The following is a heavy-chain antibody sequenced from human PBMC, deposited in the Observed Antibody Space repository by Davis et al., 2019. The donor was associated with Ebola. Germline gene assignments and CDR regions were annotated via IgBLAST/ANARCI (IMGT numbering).Heavy chain of an antibody. Sequence: GSLRLSCAASGFTFSSYEMNWVRQAPGKGLEWVSYISGSGSIIYDADSVKGRFTISRDNAKNSLYLQMNSLRAEDTAVYYCARARGSYYYYYYGMDVWGQGTTVTVSS. CDR2: ISGSGSII. CDR1: GFTFSSYE. D-gene: IGHD1-26*01. V-gene: IGHV3-48*03. J-gene: IGHJ6*02. CDR3: ARARGSYYYYYYGMDV.